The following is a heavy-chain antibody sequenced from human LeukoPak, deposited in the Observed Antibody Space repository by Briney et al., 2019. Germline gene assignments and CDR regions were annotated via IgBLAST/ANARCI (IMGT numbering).Heavy chain of an antibody. J-gene: IGHJ4*02. CDR2: ISPSVGSA. CDR1: GYTFTSYY. CDR3: ARDDARSTGYSYAYIDY. Sequence: GASVKVSCKAFGYTFTSYYMHWVRQAPGQGLEWMGIISPSVGSAAYAQKFQGRVTMTRDTSTSTLYMELSSLRSEDTAVYYCARDDARSTGYSYAYIDYWGQGTLVTVSS. D-gene: IGHD5-18*01. V-gene: IGHV1-46*01.